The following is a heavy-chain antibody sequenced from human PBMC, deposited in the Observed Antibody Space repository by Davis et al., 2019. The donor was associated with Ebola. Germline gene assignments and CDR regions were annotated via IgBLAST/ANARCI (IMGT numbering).Heavy chain of an antibody. CDR3: MKVRFYSTWRGGFDA. D-gene: IGHD2/OR15-2a*01. V-gene: IGHV3-11*06. J-gene: IGHJ4*02. CDR1: GFTFTDYY. Sequence: GESLKISCAASGFTFTDYYMGWIRQAPGKGLEWVSYISGDSLYTNYADSVRGRLTISRDDAKNSLYLQMNSLRAEDTAIYYCMKVRFYSTWRGGFDAWGQGALVTVSS. CDR2: ISGDSLYT.